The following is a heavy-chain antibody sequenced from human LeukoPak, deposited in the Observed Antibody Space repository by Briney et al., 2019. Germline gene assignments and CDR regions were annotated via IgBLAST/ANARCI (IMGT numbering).Heavy chain of an antibody. CDR2: ISSDGSST. Sequence: PGGSLRLSCAASGFTFSSYWMHWVRQVPGKGLVWLSRISSDGSSTDYADSVKGRFTISRDNTKNTLYLQMNSLRVEDTAVYYCARVLAVAGSSILRSWGQGTLVTVS. CDR1: GFTFSSYW. J-gene: IGHJ5*02. CDR3: ARVLAVAGSSILRS. V-gene: IGHV3-74*01. D-gene: IGHD6-19*01.